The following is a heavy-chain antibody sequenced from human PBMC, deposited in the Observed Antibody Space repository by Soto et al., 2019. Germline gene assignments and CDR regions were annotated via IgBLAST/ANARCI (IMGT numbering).Heavy chain of an antibody. CDR3: AKGVTMVRGVILDWFDP. CDR2: ISYDGSNK. CDR1: GFTFSSYG. J-gene: IGHJ5*02. Sequence: QVQLVESGGGVGQPGRSLRLSCAASGFTFSSYGMHWVRQAPGKGLEWVAVISYDGSNKYYADSVKGRFTISRDNSKNTLYLQMNSLRAEDTAVYYCAKGVTMVRGVILDWFDPWGQGTLVTVSS. D-gene: IGHD3-10*01. V-gene: IGHV3-30*18.